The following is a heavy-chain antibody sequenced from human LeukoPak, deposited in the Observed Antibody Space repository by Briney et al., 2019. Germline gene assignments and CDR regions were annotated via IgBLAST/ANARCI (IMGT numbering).Heavy chain of an antibody. CDR1: GGSISSYY. CDR2: IYYSGST. Sequence: SETLSLTCTVSGGSISSYYWSWIRQPPGKGLEWIGFIYYSGSTNYNPSLKSRVTISVDTSKNQFSLKLSSVTAADTAVYYCARVYYSNSYDYWYFDLWGRGTLVTVSS. D-gene: IGHD6-13*01. J-gene: IGHJ2*01. CDR3: ARVYYSNSYDYWYFDL. V-gene: IGHV4-59*01.